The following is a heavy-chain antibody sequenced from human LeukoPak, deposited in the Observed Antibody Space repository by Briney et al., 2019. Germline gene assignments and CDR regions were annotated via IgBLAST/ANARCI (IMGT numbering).Heavy chain of an antibody. CDR2: INWNSDSI. V-gene: IGHV3-9*01. CDR3: AKDRWFGEPGSGMDV. D-gene: IGHD3-10*01. CDR1: GFTFDEYA. Sequence: GGSLRLSCTASGFTFDEYAMHWVRQAPGKGLEWVSGINWNSDSIGYADSVKGRFTISRDNAGSSLYLQMNSLRAEDTAVYYCAKDRWFGEPGSGMDVWGQGTTVAVSS. J-gene: IGHJ6*02.